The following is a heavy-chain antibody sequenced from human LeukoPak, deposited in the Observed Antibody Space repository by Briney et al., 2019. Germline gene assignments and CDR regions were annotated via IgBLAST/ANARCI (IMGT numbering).Heavy chain of an antibody. Sequence: ASVKVSCKASGYTFTGYYIHWVRQAPGQGLEWMGWISTYNANTNYAQKLQGRVTMTTDTSTSTAYMELRSLRSDDTAVYYCASLPIYGDYNDYWGQGTLVTVSS. D-gene: IGHD4-17*01. J-gene: IGHJ4*02. CDR1: GYTFTGYY. V-gene: IGHV1-18*04. CDR3: ASLPIYGDYNDY. CDR2: ISTYNANT.